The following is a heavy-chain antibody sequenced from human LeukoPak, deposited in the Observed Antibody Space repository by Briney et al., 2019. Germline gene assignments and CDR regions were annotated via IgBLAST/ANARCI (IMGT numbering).Heavy chain of an antibody. Sequence: PSETLSLTCTVSGGSVSSGSYFWSWTRQPPGKGLEWIGYIFYSGSTNYNPSLKSRVTISVDTSKNQFSLKLSSVTAADTAVYYCAREGSGYDYWGQGTLVTVSS. V-gene: IGHV4-61*01. CDR1: GGSVSSGSYF. D-gene: IGHD5-12*01. CDR3: AREGSGYDY. J-gene: IGHJ4*02. CDR2: IFYSGST.